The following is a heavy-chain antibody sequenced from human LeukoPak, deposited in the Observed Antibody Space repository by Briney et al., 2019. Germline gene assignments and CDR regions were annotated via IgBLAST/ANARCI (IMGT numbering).Heavy chain of an antibody. CDR2: IKSKTDGGTT. CDR3: TTDPTRIYTLYSSGWYSVLFDY. Sequence: GGSLRLSCAASGFTFSNAWMSWVRQAPGKGLEWVGRIKSKTDGGTTDYAAPVKGRFTISRDDSKNTLYLQMNSLKTEDTAVYYCTTDPTRIYTLYSSGWYSVLFDYWGQGTLVTVSS. J-gene: IGHJ4*02. V-gene: IGHV3-15*01. D-gene: IGHD6-19*01. CDR1: GFTFSNAW.